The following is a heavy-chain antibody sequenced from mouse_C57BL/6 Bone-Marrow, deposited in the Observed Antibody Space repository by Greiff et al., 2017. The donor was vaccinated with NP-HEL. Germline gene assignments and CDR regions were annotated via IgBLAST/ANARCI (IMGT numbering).Heavy chain of an antibody. CDR2: IRNKANNHET. Sequence: EVNVVESGGGLVQPGGSMKLSCAASGFTFSDAWMDWVRQSPEKGLEWVAEIRNKANNHETYYDESVKGRFTISRDDSKSSFYLQMNILRAEDTGIYYCRNYYGSRYEAMDYWGQGTSVTVSS. CDR1: GFTFSDAW. D-gene: IGHD1-1*01. J-gene: IGHJ4*01. V-gene: IGHV6-6*01. CDR3: RNYYGSRYEAMDY.